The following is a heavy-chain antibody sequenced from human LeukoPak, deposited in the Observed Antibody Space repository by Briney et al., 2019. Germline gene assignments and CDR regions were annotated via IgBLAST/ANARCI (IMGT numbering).Heavy chain of an antibody. CDR2: INHSGST. V-gene: IGHV4-34*01. CDR3: ARRTNPWYVDY. J-gene: IGHJ4*02. Sequence: SETLSLTCAAYGGSFSGYYWSWIRQPPGKGLEWIGEINHSGSTNYNPSLKSRVTISVDTSKNQFSLKLSSVTAADTAVYYCARRTNPWYVDYWGQGTLVTVSS. CDR1: GGSFSGYY. D-gene: IGHD1-14*01.